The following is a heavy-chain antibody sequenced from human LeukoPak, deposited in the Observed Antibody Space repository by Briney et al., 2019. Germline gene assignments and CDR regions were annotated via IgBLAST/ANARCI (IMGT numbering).Heavy chain of an antibody. CDR3: ARGSDIVVVVAANGFDY. V-gene: IGHV3-11*01. D-gene: IGHD2-15*01. Sequence: GGSLRLSCAASGFTFSDYYMSWIRQAPGKGLEWVSYISSSGSTIYYADSVKGRFTISRDNAKNSLYLQMNSLRAEDTAVYYCARGSDIVVVVAANGFDYWGQGTLVTVSS. CDR2: ISSSGSTI. CDR1: GFTFSDYY. J-gene: IGHJ4*02.